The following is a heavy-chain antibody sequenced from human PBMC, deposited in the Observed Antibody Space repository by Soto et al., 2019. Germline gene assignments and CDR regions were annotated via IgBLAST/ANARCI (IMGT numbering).Heavy chain of an antibody. V-gene: IGHV3-33*01. CDR3: ARDLEGWSPPIYGMDV. CDR1: GFTFSSYG. D-gene: IGHD2-15*01. Sequence: HPGGSLRLSCAASGFTFSSYGMHWVRQAPGKGLECVAVIWYDGSNKYYADSVKGRFTISRDNSKNTLYLQMNSLRAEDTAVYYCARDLEGWSPPIYGMDVWGQGTTVTVSS. CDR2: IWYDGSNK. J-gene: IGHJ6*02.